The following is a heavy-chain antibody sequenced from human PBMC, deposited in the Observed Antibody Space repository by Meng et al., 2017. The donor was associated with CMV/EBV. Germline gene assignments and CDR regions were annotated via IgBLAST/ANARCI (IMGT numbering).Heavy chain of an antibody. CDR1: GFTVSSNY. CDR2: IYSGGST. J-gene: IGHJ4*02. D-gene: IGHD3-22*01. V-gene: IGHV3-53*01. Sequence: GGSLRLSCAASGFTVSSNYMSWVRQAPGKGLEWVSVIYSGGSTYYADSVKGRFTISRDNSKNTLYLQMNSLRAEDTAVYYCARGSSMIVVVNFDYWGQGTLVTVSS. CDR3: ARGSSMIVVVNFDY.